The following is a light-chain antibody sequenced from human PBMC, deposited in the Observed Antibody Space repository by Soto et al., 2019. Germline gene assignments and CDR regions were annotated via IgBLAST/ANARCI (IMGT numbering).Light chain of an antibody. CDR3: HQYGSSPRT. V-gene: IGKV3-20*01. CDR2: GAS. CDR1: QSVSSNF. Sequence: PGDRATLSCRASQSVSSNFLAWYQQKPGQAPRLLIYGASIRATGIPDRFSGSGSGTDFALTIRRLEPEDFAMYFCHQYGSSPRTFGQGTKVEIK. J-gene: IGKJ1*01.